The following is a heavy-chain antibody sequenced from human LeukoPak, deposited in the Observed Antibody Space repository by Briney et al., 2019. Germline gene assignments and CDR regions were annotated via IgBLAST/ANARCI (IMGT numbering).Heavy chain of an antibody. J-gene: IGHJ4*02. D-gene: IGHD3-16*02. Sequence: PGGSLRLSCVASGFSFSTSGMHWVRQSPGKGLDWVAFIRNDGNKKNYADSVKGRFTISRDNSKNTLYLQMNSLRAEDTAVYYCAKGDIWRLRLGELSPNHYFDYWGQGTLVTVSS. CDR1: GFSFSTSG. V-gene: IGHV3-30*02. CDR3: AKGDIWRLRLGELSPNHYFDY. CDR2: IRNDGNKK.